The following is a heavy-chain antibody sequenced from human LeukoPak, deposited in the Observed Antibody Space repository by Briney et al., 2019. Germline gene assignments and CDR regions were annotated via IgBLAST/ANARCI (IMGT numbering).Heavy chain of an antibody. D-gene: IGHD5-12*01. CDR2: IIPIFGTA. CDR3: RYSGYNHQDY. J-gene: IGHJ4*02. Sequence: GASVKVSCKASGGTFSSYAISWVRHAPGQGLEWMGGIIPIFGTANYAQKFQGRVTITADKSTSTAYMELRSLRSEDTAVYYCRYSGYNHQDYWGQGTLVTVSS. V-gene: IGHV1-69*06. CDR1: GGTFSSYA.